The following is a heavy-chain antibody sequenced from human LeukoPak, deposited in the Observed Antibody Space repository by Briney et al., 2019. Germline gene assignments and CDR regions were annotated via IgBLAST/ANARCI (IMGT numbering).Heavy chain of an antibody. CDR3: ATGGTYWFDP. CDR1: GGPVTSYY. Sequence: KPSETLSLTCTVSGGPVTSYYWSWIRQPAAKGLEWTGRIYTRGDTNYNPSLKSRVTMSVDTSKNQISLRLSSVTAADTAVYYCATGGTYWFDPWGQGTLVTVSS. V-gene: IGHV4-4*07. D-gene: IGHD3-16*01. CDR2: IYTRGDT. J-gene: IGHJ5*02.